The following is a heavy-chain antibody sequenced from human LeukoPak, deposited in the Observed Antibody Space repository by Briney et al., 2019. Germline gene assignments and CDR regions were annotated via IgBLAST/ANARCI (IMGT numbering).Heavy chain of an antibody. CDR1: GAAFSKYG. CDR3: ATEGFYF. J-gene: IGHJ4*02. CDR2: ISRSGDIT. V-gene: IGHV3-23*01. Sequence: GGSLRLSCAASGAAFSKYGMKWVRQAAGAGLEYISGISRSGDITHYADSVKGRFTISRDNVKNTLCLQMNSLRAEDTALYYCATEGFYFWGPGTQVTVSS.